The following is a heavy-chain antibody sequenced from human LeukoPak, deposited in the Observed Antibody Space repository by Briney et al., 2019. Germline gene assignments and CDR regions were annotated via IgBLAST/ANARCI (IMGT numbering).Heavy chain of an antibody. Sequence: VASVKVSCKVSGYTLTELSMHWVRQAPGKGFEWMGGFDPEDGETIYAQKFQGRVTMTEDTSTDTAYMELSSLRSEDTAVYYCATGPNYYDSSGYYYNYWGQGTLVTVSS. CDR2: FDPEDGET. J-gene: IGHJ4*02. D-gene: IGHD3-22*01. CDR3: ATGPNYYDSSGYYYNY. CDR1: GYTLTELS. V-gene: IGHV1-24*01.